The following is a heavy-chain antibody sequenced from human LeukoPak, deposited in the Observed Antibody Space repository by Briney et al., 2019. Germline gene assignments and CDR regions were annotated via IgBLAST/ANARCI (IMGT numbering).Heavy chain of an antibody. D-gene: IGHD3-9*01. CDR3: ARTGHYQFDS. V-gene: IGHV1-18*01. CDR1: GYSFTDYD. J-gene: IGHJ4*02. CDR2: VSMYNDNT. Sequence: ASVKVSCKAAGYSFTDYDFSWVRQAPGQGLEWLGWVSMYNDNTNYAREFQDRITMTTDISTSTAYMELKSLTSDDTAVYFCARTGHYQFDSWGQGTLVTVSS.